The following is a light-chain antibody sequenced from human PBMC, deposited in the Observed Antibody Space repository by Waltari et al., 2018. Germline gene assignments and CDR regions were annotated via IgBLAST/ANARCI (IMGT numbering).Light chain of an antibody. Sequence: QSVLTQPPSASGTPGQRVTISCSGGRSNIGNNYVFWYQQFPGTAPKLLFYRIYHRPAGVPDRFSGSKSGTSASLAISGLRSEDEADYYGAAWDDSLSVWVFGGGTKLTVL. CDR1: RSNIGNNY. CDR2: RIY. V-gene: IGLV1-47*01. J-gene: IGLJ3*02. CDR3: AAWDDSLSVWV.